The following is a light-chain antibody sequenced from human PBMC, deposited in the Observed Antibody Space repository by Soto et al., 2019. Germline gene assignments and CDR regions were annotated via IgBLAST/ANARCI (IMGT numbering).Light chain of an antibody. Sequence: QSVLTQPRSVSGPPGQSVSISCSGTSSDVGTYNYVSWCQQHPGKAPKLMIYDVSKRPSGVPDRFSGSKSGNTASLTISGLQAEDEADYYCCSYAGGYTHAVFGGGTKVTVL. CDR1: SSDVGTYNY. V-gene: IGLV2-11*01. J-gene: IGLJ2*01. CDR3: CSYAGGYTHAV. CDR2: DVS.